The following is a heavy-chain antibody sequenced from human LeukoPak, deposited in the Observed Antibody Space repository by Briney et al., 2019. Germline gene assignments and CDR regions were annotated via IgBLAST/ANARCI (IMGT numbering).Heavy chain of an antibody. Sequence: GRSLRLSCAASGFTFSSYGMHWVRQAPGKGLEWVAVIWYDGSNKYYADSVKGRFTISRDNSKNTLYLQMNSLRAEDTAVYYCPREVCSGGSCSIDYWGQGTLVTVSS. CDR1: GFTFSSYG. CDR2: IWYDGSNK. V-gene: IGHV3-33*01. J-gene: IGHJ4*02. CDR3: PREVCSGGSCSIDY. D-gene: IGHD2-15*01.